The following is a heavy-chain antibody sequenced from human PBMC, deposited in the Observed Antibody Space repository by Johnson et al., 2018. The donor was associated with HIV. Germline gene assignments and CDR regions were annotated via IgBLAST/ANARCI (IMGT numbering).Heavy chain of an antibody. J-gene: IGHJ3*02. Sequence: MQLVESGGGVVRPGGSLRLSCAASGFTFDDYGMSWVRQAPGKGLEWVSGINWNGGSTGYADSVKGRFTIPRDNAKNSLYLQMNSLRAEDTALYYCATSYYYDSSGPSDAFDIWGQGTMVTVSS. D-gene: IGHD3-22*01. V-gene: IGHV3-20*04. CDR3: ATSYYYDSSGPSDAFDI. CDR2: INWNGGST. CDR1: GFTFDDYG.